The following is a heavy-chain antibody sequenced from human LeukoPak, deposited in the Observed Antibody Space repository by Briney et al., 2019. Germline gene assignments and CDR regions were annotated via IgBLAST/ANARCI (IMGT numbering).Heavy chain of an antibody. CDR1: GGSISSYY. J-gene: IGHJ4*02. Sequence: SETLSLTCTVSGGSISSYYWSWIRQPPGKGLEWIGYIYYSGSTNYNPSLKSRVIISVDTSKNQFSLKLSSVTAADTAVYYCARGITMVRGYDYWGQGTLVTVSS. CDR3: ARGITMVRGYDY. CDR2: IYYSGST. D-gene: IGHD3-10*01. V-gene: IGHV4-59*01.